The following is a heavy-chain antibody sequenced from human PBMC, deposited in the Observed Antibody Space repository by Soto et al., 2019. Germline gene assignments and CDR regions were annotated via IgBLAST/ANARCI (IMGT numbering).Heavy chain of an antibody. CDR2: LSDGGGST. CDR1: GFTFSNYA. J-gene: IGHJ3*02. CDR3: AKDRGSSGHTYAFEI. Sequence: WWSLRLCCAASGFTFSNYAMSWVRQAPGKGLEWVSGLSDGGGSTFYADSVKGRFTISRDNAKNTLYLQMSSLRAEDTAVYYCAKDRGSSGHTYAFEIRGQGTTVTVSS. V-gene: IGHV3-23*01. D-gene: IGHD6-25*01.